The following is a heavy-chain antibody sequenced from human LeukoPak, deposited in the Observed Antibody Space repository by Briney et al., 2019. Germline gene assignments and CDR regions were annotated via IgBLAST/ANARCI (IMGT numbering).Heavy chain of an antibody. V-gene: IGHV1-18*04. D-gene: IGHD3-10*01. CDR2: ISAYNGNT. J-gene: IGHJ5*02. CDR1: GYTFTSYG. Sequence: VASVTVSCKASGYTFTSYGISWVRQAPGQGLEWMGWISAYNGNTYYAQKLQGRVTMTTDTSTSTAYMELRSLRSDDTAVYYCARGGMVRGVMAWFDPWGQGTLVTVSS. CDR3: ARGGMVRGVMAWFDP.